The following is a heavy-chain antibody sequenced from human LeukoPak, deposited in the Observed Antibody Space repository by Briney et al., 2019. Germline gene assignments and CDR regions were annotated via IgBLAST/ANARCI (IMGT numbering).Heavy chain of an antibody. J-gene: IGHJ6*03. CDR3: ARERGRTHYDFWSGYHMDV. V-gene: IGHV4-59*12. Sequence: SETLSLTCTVSGGSISSYYWSWIREPPGKGLEWIGYMDYSGSTNYNPSLKSRVTISVDTSKNQFSLKLSSVTAADTAVYYCARERGRTHYDFWSGYHMDVWGKGTTVTVP. D-gene: IGHD3-3*01. CDR2: MDYSGST. CDR1: GGSISSYY.